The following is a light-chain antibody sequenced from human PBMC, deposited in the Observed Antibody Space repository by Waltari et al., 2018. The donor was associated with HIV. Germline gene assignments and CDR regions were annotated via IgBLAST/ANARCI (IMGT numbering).Light chain of an antibody. CDR3: AAWDDSLSGSWV. J-gene: IGLJ3*02. V-gene: IGLV1-47*01. Sequence: QSVLTQPPSASGPPGKRVPLSCSASRSNIGRTYVSWSQQLPGTAPKLLIYRNNQRPSGVPDRFSGSKSGTSASLAISGLRSEDEADYYCAAWDDSLSGSWVFGGGTKLTVL. CDR2: RNN. CDR1: RSNIGRTY.